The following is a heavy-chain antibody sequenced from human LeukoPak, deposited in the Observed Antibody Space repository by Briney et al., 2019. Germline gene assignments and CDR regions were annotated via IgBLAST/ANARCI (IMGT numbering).Heavy chain of an antibody. CDR1: GFTFSSYA. J-gene: IGHJ4*02. V-gene: IGHV3-30*04. Sequence: PGRSLRLSCAASGFTFSSYAMHWVRQAPGKGLEWVAVISYDGSNKYYADSVKGRFTISRDNSKNSLYLQMNSLRAEDTAVYYCARDITMVRGAEFDYWGQGTLVTVSS. CDR2: ISYDGSNK. D-gene: IGHD3-10*01. CDR3: ARDITMVRGAEFDY.